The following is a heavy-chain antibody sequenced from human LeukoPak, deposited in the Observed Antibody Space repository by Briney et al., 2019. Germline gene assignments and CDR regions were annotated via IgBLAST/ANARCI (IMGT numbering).Heavy chain of an antibody. CDR3: AKRGVIIRVILVGFHKEAYYFDS. V-gene: IGHV3-23*01. D-gene: IGHD3-10*01. J-gene: IGHJ4*02. Sequence: PGGPLRLSCEVSGITLSNYGMSWVRPAPGRGLEWVADIGDSGGGTKYADSVKGRFTISRDNPKNTLYLQMNSLRGEDTAVYFCAKRGVIIRVILVGFHKEAYYFDSWGQGALVTVSS. CDR2: IGDSGGGT. CDR1: GITLSNYG.